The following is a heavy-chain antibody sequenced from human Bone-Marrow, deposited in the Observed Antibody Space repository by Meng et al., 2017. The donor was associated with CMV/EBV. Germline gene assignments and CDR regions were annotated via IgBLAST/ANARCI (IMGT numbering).Heavy chain of an antibody. CDR1: GYTFTSYD. D-gene: IGHD3-10*01. CDR3: ARMVPLGGMDV. Sequence: KVSCKASGYTFTSYDINWVRQAPGQGLEWMGIINPSGGSTSYAQKFQGRVTMTRDTSTSTVYMELSSLRSEDTAVYYCARMVPLGGMDVWGQGTTVTVSS. V-gene: IGHV1-46*01. J-gene: IGHJ6*02. CDR2: INPSGGST.